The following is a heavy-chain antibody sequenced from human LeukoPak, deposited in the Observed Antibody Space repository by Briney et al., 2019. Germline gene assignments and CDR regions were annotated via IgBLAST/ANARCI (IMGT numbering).Heavy chain of an antibody. CDR1: GGSFSGYY. V-gene: IGHV4-34*01. J-gene: IGHJ4*02. CDR2: INHSGST. Sequence: SETLSLTCAVYGGSFSGYYWSWIRQPPGKGLEWIGEINHSGSTNYNPSLKSRVTMSVDTSKNQFSLKLSSVTAADTAVYYCASGSGYYHKFDYWGQGTLVTVSS. CDR3: ASGSGYYHKFDY. D-gene: IGHD3-22*01.